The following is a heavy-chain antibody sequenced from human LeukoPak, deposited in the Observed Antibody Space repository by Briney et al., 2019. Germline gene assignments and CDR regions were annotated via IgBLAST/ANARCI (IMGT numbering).Heavy chain of an antibody. CDR1: GFTFSSYS. CDR3: ARDRVTMVRGVPVDY. D-gene: IGHD3-10*01. J-gene: IGHJ4*02. V-gene: IGHV3-21*01. CDR2: ISSSSSYI. Sequence: GGSLRLSCAASGFTFSSYSMNWVRQAPGKGLEWVSPISSSSSYIYYADSVKGRFTISRDNAKNSLYLQMNSLRAEDTAVYYCARDRVTMVRGVPVDYWGQGTLVTVSS.